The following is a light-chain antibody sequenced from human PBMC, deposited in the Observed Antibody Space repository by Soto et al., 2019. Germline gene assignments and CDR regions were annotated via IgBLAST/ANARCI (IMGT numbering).Light chain of an antibody. CDR2: GVN. Sequence: QSALTQPPSASRSPGQSVAISCTGTSSDVGGYNYVSWYQQHPGKAPKLMIYGVNKRPSGVPDRFSGSKSGNTASLTVSGLQAEDEADYYCSSYAGSSNVFGTGTKVTVL. V-gene: IGLV2-8*02. CDR3: SSYAGSSNV. CDR1: SSDVGGYNY. J-gene: IGLJ1*01.